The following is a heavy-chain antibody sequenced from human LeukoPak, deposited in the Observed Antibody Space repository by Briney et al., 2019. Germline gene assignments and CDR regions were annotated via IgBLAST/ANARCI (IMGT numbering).Heavy chain of an antibody. D-gene: IGHD2-15*01. CDR3: ARGWQNAFDI. CDR2: IYYSGST. Sequence: SETLPLTCTVSGGSISSSSYYWGWIRQPPGRGLEWIGSIYYSGSTYYSPSLKSRVTISGDSSKNQFSLKLSSVTAADTAVYYCARGWQNAFDIWGQGTMVTVSS. CDR1: GGSISSSSYY. V-gene: IGHV4-39*07. J-gene: IGHJ3*02.